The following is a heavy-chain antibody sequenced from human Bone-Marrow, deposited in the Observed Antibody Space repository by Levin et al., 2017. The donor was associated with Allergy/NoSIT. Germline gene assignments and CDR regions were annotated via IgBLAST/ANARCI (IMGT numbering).Heavy chain of an antibody. Sequence: SETLSLTCTVSGGSISSYYWSWIRQPPGKGLEWIGYIYYSGSTNYNPSLKSRVTISVDTSKNQFSLKLSSVTAADTAVYYCASFSGDFWSGSDAFDIWGQGTMVTVSS. CDR2: IYYSGST. D-gene: IGHD3-3*01. V-gene: IGHV4-59*01. CDR1: GGSISSYY. J-gene: IGHJ3*02. CDR3: ASFSGDFWSGSDAFDI.